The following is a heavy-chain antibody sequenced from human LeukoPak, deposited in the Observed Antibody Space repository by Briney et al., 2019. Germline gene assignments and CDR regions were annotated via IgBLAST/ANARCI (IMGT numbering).Heavy chain of an antibody. J-gene: IGHJ4*02. CDR3: ARDMRSIGYYQPLDY. CDR1: GFTFSSYS. V-gene: IGHV3-21*01. Sequence: GGSLRLSCAASGFTFSSYSMNWVRQAPGKGLEWVSSISSSSSYIYYADSVKGRYTISRDNAKNSLYLQMNSLRAEDTAVYYCARDMRSIGYYQPLDYWGQGTLVTVSS. D-gene: IGHD3-22*01. CDR2: ISSSSSYI.